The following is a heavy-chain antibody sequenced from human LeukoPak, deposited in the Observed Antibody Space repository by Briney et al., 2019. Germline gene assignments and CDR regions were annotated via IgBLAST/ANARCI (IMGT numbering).Heavy chain of an antibody. D-gene: IGHD3-9*01. J-gene: IGHJ4*02. CDR2: ISVYNGNT. CDR1: GYTFTSYG. CDR3: ASGLTAYYNTFDY. Sequence: VASVKVSCKASGYTFTSYGISWVRQAPGQGLEWMGWISVYNGNTNYAQKLQGRVTMTTDTSTSTAYMERRSLRSDDTAVYYCASGLTAYYNTFDYWGQGTPVTVSS. V-gene: IGHV1-18*04.